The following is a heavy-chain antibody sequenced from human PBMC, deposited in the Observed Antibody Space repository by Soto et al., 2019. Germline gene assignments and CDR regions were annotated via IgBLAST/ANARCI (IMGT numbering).Heavy chain of an antibody. Sequence: PGGSLRLSCAASGFTFNSYAMSWVRQAPGKGLEWVSAISGSDNSTYYADSVKGRFTISRDNSKNTRYLQMSSLRADDTAVYYCAPMGVWGQGTTVTVSS. V-gene: IGHV3-23*01. J-gene: IGHJ6*02. CDR2: ISGSDNST. CDR3: APMGV. CDR1: GFTFNSYA.